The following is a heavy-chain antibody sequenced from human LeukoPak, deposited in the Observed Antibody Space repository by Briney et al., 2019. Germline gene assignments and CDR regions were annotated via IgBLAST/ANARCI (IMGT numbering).Heavy chain of an antibody. CDR1: GDSISSGDYC. V-gene: IGHV4-39*01. CDR2: IYYSGTT. D-gene: IGHD3-22*01. Sequence: SETLSLTCTVSGDSISSGDYCWTWIRQHPGKGLEWIGCIYYSGTTYYNPSLKSRVSISADTSKNQFSLKLSSVTATDTAVYYCTSRGWIVGLVDYWGQGTLVTVSS. CDR3: TSRGWIVGLVDY. J-gene: IGHJ4*02.